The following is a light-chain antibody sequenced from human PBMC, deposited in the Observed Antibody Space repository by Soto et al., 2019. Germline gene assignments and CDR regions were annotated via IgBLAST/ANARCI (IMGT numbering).Light chain of an antibody. CDR3: SSYSGSSNWV. CDR2: EVS. V-gene: IGLV2-8*01. J-gene: IGLJ3*02. CDR1: SSDVGGYNY. Sequence: QSALTQPPSASGSPGQSVAISCTGTSSDVGGYNYVSWYQHHPGKAPKLMIYEVSRRPSGVSDRFSGSKSGNTASLTVSGLQAEDEADYYCSSYSGSSNWVFGVGTQLTVL.